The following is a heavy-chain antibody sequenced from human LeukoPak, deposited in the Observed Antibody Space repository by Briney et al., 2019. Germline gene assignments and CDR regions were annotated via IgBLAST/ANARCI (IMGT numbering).Heavy chain of an antibody. J-gene: IGHJ4*02. CDR2: ISSSSSTI. Sequence: GGSLRLSCAASGFTFSSYSMNWVRQAPGKGLEWVSYISSSSSTIYYADSVKGRFTISRDNAKNSLYLQMNSLRAEDTAVYYCARHLSGDYENYLDYWGQGTLVTVSS. D-gene: IGHD4-17*01. V-gene: IGHV3-48*04. CDR1: GFTFSSYS. CDR3: ARHLSGDYENYLDY.